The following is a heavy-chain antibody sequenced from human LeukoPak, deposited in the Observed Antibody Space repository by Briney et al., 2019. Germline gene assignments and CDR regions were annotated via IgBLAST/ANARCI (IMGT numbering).Heavy chain of an antibody. Sequence: ASVTVSCKASGYTFTSYYMHWVRQAPGQGLEWMGIINPSGGSTSYAQKFQGRVTMTRDTSTSTVYMELSSLRSEDTAVYYCARGRITMVRGVIIQNAFDIWGQGTMVTVSS. D-gene: IGHD3-10*01. CDR1: GYTFTSYY. CDR3: ARGRITMVRGVIIQNAFDI. V-gene: IGHV1-46*01. CDR2: INPSGGST. J-gene: IGHJ3*02.